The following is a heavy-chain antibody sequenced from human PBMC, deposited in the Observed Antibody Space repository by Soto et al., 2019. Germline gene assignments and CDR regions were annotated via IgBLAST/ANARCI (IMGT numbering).Heavy chain of an antibody. V-gene: IGHV1-46*03. Sequence: QVQLVQSGAEVKKPGASVKVSCKASGYTFTSYYMHWVRQAPGQGLEWMGIINPSGGSTSYAQKLQGRVTMTRDTSTSTVYMELSSLRSEDTAVYYCAAVITMVRGVITQTFDYWGQGTLVTVSS. CDR3: AAVITMVRGVITQTFDY. CDR1: GYTFTSYY. D-gene: IGHD3-10*01. J-gene: IGHJ4*02. CDR2: INPSGGST.